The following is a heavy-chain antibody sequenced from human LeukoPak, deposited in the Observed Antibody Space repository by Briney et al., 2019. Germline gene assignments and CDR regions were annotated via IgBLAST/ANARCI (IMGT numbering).Heavy chain of an antibody. J-gene: IGHJ4*02. CDR2: INHSGST. CDR3: ARGEMATTHDY. Sequence: PSETLSLTCAVYGGSFSGYYWSWIRQPPGKGLEWIGEINHSGSTNCNPSLKSRVTISVDTSKNQFSLKLSSVTAADTAVYYCARGEMATTHDYWGQGTLVTVSS. V-gene: IGHV4-34*01. CDR1: GGSFSGYY. D-gene: IGHD5-24*01.